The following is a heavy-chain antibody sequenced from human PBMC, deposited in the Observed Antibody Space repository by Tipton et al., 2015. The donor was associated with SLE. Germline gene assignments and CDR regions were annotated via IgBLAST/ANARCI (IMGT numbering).Heavy chain of an antibody. V-gene: IGHV4-39*07. D-gene: IGHD2-21*01. Sequence: TLSLTCIVSGGSITTRSYYWGWIRQPPGKGLEWIGHIYYGGTIYYNPSLKSRVTMSIDTSKNQFSLKLSSVTDVDTAVYYCARAGGGDSNWFDPWGQGTLVTVSS. CDR2: IYYGGTI. CDR3: ARAGGGDSNWFDP. J-gene: IGHJ5*02. CDR1: GGSITTRSYY.